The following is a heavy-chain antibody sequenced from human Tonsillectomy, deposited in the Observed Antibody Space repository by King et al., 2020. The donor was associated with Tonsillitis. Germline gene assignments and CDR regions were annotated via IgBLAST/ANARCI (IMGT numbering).Heavy chain of an antibody. CDR1: GGSISSGNYY. Sequence: VQLQESGPGLMKPSQTLSLTCTVSGGSISSGNYYWTWIRHPAGKGLEWIGRIYSSVRASYNPSLEGRATMTVDTSKNQFSLDMSSVTAADTAVYYCARGVDPSTGGSLFDCWGQGNLVTVSS. CDR3: ARGVDPSTGGSLFDC. J-gene: IGHJ4*02. CDR2: IYSSVRA. D-gene: IGHD5/OR15-5a*01. V-gene: IGHV4-61*02.